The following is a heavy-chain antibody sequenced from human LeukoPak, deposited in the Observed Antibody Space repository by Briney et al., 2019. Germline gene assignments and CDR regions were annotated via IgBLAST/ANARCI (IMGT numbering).Heavy chain of an antibody. CDR1: GFTFSSYA. CDR2: IGCNVGST. Sequence: TGGSLRLSCAASGFTFSSYAMHLFRKPPGKGLEYVSAIGCNVGSTYYAISVKGRFTISRDNSKNTLYLQMGSLRAEDMAVYYCARGYGSSWYSWNYYYYMDVWGKGTTVTVSS. V-gene: IGHV3-64*01. D-gene: IGHD6-13*01. J-gene: IGHJ6*03. CDR3: ARGYGSSWYSWNYYYYMDV.